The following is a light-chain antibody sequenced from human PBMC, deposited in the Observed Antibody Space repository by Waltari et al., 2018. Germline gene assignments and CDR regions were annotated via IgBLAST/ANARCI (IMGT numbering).Light chain of an antibody. CDR2: WAS. CDR3: QQCYSTPYT. Sequence: DIQMTQSPSSLSASVGDRVTITCRASQGISNYLAWYQQKPGQPPKLLIYWASTRETGVPDRFSGSGSGTEFTLTISSLQAADVAVYYCQQCYSTPYTFGQGTKLEIK. CDR1: QGISNY. J-gene: IGKJ2*01. V-gene: IGKV1-27*01.